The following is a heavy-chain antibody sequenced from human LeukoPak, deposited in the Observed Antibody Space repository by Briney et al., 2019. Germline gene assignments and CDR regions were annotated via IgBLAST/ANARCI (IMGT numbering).Heavy chain of an antibody. J-gene: IGHJ4*02. CDR1: GGSINSYY. V-gene: IGHV4-59*01. D-gene: IGHD1-1*01. Sequence: PSETLSLTCTVSGGSINSYYWNWIRQPPGKGLEWIGYIYYSGSTNYNPSLKSRVTISIDTSKKQFSLKLSSVTAADTAVYYCARHGNNWFVDYWGQGTLVSVS. CDR3: ARHGNNWFVDY. CDR2: IYYSGST.